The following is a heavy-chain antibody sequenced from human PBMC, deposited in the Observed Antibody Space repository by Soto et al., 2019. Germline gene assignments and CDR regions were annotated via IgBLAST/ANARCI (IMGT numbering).Heavy chain of an antibody. CDR1: GYSFSFYW. CDR3: AFAYVCDFENSKYYRDAFDS. CDR2: MYPDDSDI. D-gene: IGHD3-10*01. V-gene: IGHV5-51*01. J-gene: IGHJ3*02. Sequence: GGSLKISCKASGYSFSFYWIGWVRQMPGKGLEWMASMYPDDSDIRYSPSFEAHVTISADTSTSTAFLQWSSLKASDTAMYYCAFAYVCDFENSKYYRDAFDSGGQGTLAXVS.